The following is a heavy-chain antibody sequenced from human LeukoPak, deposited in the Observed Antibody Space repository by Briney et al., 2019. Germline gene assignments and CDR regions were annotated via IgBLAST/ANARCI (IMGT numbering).Heavy chain of an antibody. V-gene: IGHV3-21*01. J-gene: IGHJ4*02. CDR2: ISGSSSYI. D-gene: IGHD3-16*02. Sequence: GGSLRLSCAASGFTFSSYSMNWVRQAPGKGLEWVSSISGSSSYIYYADSVKGRFTISRDNAKNSLYLQMNSLRAEDTAVYYCARTTDYDYVWGSYRYTGYFDYWGQGTLVTVSS. CDR3: ARTTDYDYVWGSYRYTGYFDY. CDR1: GFTFSSYS.